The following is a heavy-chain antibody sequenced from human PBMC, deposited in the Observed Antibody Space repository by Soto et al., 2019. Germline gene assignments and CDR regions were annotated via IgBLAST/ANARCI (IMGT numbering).Heavy chain of an antibody. Sequence: GGSLRLSCAASGFTFSSYSMNWVRQAPGKGLEWVSSISSSSYIYYADSVKGRFTISRDNAKNSLYLQMNSLRAEDTAVYYCARDHTFYTLDYYYGMDVWGQGTTVTVSS. J-gene: IGHJ6*02. CDR1: GFTFSSYS. CDR2: ISSSSYI. V-gene: IGHV3-21*01. CDR3: ARDHTFYTLDYYYGMDV.